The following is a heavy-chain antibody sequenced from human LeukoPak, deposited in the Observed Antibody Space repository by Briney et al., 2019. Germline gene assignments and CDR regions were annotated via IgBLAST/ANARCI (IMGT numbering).Heavy chain of an antibody. CDR1: GGSISSYY. Sequence: SSETLSLTCTVSGGSISSYYWSWIRQPPGKGLEWIGYIYYSGSTYYNPSLKSRVTISVDTSKNQFSLKLSSVTAADTAVYYCARDFIRRNGMDVWGQGTTVTVSS. J-gene: IGHJ6*02. V-gene: IGHV4-59*12. CDR2: IYYSGST. CDR3: ARDFIRRNGMDV.